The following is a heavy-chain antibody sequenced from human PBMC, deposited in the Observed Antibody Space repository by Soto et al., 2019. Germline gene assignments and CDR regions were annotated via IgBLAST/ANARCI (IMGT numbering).Heavy chain of an antibody. Sequence: QLQLQESGSGLVKPSQTLSLTCAVSGGSISSGGYSWSWIRQPPGKGLEWIGYIYHSGSTYYNPXXKRRVTIPVDXXKXQXXLKLSSVTAADTAVYYCARARPYYYDSSGYNWFDPWGQGTLVTVSS. CDR1: GGSISSGGYS. CDR3: ARARPYYYDSSGYNWFDP. J-gene: IGHJ5*02. D-gene: IGHD3-22*01. V-gene: IGHV4-30-2*01. CDR2: IYHSGST.